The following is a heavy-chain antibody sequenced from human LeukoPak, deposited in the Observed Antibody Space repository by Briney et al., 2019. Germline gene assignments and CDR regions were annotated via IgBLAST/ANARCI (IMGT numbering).Heavy chain of an antibody. Sequence: GGSLRLSCAASGFTFSSYSMNWVRQAPGKGLEWDSSISSSSYIYYADSVKGRFTISRDNAKNSLYLQMNSLRAEDTAVYYCARGGVAVAATGYWGQGTLVTVSS. CDR3: ARGGVAVAATGY. D-gene: IGHD6-19*01. V-gene: IGHV3-21*01. CDR2: ISSSSYI. J-gene: IGHJ4*02. CDR1: GFTFSSYS.